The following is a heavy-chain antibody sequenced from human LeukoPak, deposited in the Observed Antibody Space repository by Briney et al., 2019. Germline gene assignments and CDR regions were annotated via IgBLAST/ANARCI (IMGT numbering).Heavy chain of an antibody. CDR2: ISYDGNNK. CDR1: GFTFSSYA. J-gene: IGHJ5*02. V-gene: IGHV3-30*04. Sequence: PGGSLRLSCAASGFTFSSYAMHWVRQAPGKGLEWVAVISYDGNNKYYVDSVKGRFTISRDNSKNTLHLQMNSLRAEDTAVYYCARDGDSYGSGTYPGAFDPWGQGTLVTVSS. D-gene: IGHD3-10*01. CDR3: ARDGDSYGSGTYPGAFDP.